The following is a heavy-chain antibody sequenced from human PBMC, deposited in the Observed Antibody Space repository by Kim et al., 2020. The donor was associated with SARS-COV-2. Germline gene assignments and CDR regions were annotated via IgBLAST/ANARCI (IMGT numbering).Heavy chain of an antibody. V-gene: IGHV3-49*04. D-gene: IGHD6-13*01. CDR1: GFTFGDYA. CDR2: IRSKAYGGTT. J-gene: IGHJ1*01. Sequence: GGSLRLSCTASGFTFGDYAMSWVRQAPGKGLEWVGFIRSKAYGGTTEYAASVKGRFTISRDDSKSIAYLQMNSLKTEDTAVYYCTKTGSSWGGAEYFQHWGQGTLVTVSS. CDR3: TKTGSSWGGAEYFQH.